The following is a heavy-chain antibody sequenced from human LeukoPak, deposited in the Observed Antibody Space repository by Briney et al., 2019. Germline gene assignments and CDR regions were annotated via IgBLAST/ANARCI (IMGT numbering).Heavy chain of an antibody. V-gene: IGHV3-7*01. Sequence: GGSLRLSCAASGFTFSSYWMRWVRQAPGKGLEWVANMQQDGSEKNYVNSVKGRFTISRDNAKSSLYLQMNSLRVEDTAVYYCARERGWGLDYWGQGTLVTVSS. CDR3: ARERGWGLDY. CDR2: MQQDGSEK. D-gene: IGHD6-19*01. J-gene: IGHJ4*02. CDR1: GFTFSSYW.